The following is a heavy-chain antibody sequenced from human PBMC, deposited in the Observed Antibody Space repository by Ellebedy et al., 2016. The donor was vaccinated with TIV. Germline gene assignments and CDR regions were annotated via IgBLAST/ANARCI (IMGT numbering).Heavy chain of an antibody. CDR2: VFYSGSP. J-gene: IGHJ4*02. CDR1: GGFVNNSRHY. V-gene: IGHV4-39*02. D-gene: IGHD3-9*01. CDR3: ARIDSWQPIDD. Sequence: MPSETLSLTCDVPGGFVNNSRHYWAWIRQPPGKGLEWIGSVFYSGSPYYNPSFKSRVTLSADTSKNHFSLNLRTVTAADTAVYYCARIDSWQPIDDWGQGILVTVSS.